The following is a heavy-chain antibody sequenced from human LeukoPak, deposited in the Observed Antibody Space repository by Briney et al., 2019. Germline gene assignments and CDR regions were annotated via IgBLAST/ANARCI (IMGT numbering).Heavy chain of an antibody. V-gene: IGHV4-39*01. J-gene: IGHJ4*02. Sequence: SETLSLTCTVSGGSISSSSYSWGWLRQPPGTGLAWFGSTYYSGSTYDNLSLKSRVTISVDTTKNHVSLKLSAVPAADSAGYYCARPGSGLRGNFDYWGQGTLATVSS. CDR2: TYYSGST. D-gene: IGHD3-10*01. CDR3: ARPGSGLRGNFDY. CDR1: GGSISSSSYS.